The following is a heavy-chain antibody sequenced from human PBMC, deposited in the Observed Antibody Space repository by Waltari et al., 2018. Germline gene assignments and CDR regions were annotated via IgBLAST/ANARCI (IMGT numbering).Heavy chain of an antibody. CDR3: ATYIGASVGTAAFDV. D-gene: IGHD5-12*01. J-gene: IGHJ3*01. CDR2: ISYNEAT. Sequence: QLQLQESGPGLVKPSETLALTCSVSGGSITTNRHYWGWIRQPPGQGLEWIGTISYNEATYSSPSLRVRLTLSRDTTMNQLSLKLGSVTAADAAGYYCATYIGASVGTAAFDVWGQGTMVTVSS. CDR1: GGSITTNRHY. V-gene: IGHV4-39*01.